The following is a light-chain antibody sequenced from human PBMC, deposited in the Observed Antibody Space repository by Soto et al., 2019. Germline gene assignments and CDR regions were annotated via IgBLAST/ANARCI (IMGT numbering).Light chain of an antibody. Sequence: VVTQSPSASASLGASVKLTCTLSSGHSSYAIAWHQQQPEKGPRYLMKLNSDGSHSKGDGIPDRFSGSSSGAERYLTISSLQSEDEADYYCKTWGTVIPNLVFGEGPSSPS. J-gene: IGLJ2*01. V-gene: IGLV4-69*01. CDR3: KTWGTVIPNLV. CDR1: SGHSSYA. CDR2: LNSDGSH.